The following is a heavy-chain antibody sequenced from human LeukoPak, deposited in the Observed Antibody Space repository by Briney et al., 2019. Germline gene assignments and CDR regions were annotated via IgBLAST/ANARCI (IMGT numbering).Heavy chain of an antibody. CDR2: ISYDGSNK. J-gene: IGHJ1*01. CDR3: ARGDTAMGRVAEYFQH. D-gene: IGHD5-18*01. CDR1: GFTFSSYA. V-gene: IGHV3-30*04. Sequence: GGSLRLSCAASGFTFSSYAMRWVRQAPGKGLEWVAVISYDGSNKYYADSVKGRFTISRDNSKNTLYLQMNSLRAEDTAVYYCARGDTAMGRVAEYFQHWGQGTLVTVSS.